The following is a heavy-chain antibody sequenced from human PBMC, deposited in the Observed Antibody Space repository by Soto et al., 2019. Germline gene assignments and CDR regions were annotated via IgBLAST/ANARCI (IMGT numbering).Heavy chain of an antibody. J-gene: IGHJ5*02. CDR3: ARDPTGGDWFEP. CDR1: GYTFTSYG. V-gene: IGHV1-18*04. Sequence: ASVKVSCKASGYTFTSYGISWVPQAPGQGLEWMGWISAYNGNTNYAQKLQGRVTMTTDTSTSTAYMELRSLRSDDTAVYYCARDPTGGDWFEPWGQGTLVTVSS. CDR2: ISAYNGNT. D-gene: IGHD2-21*01.